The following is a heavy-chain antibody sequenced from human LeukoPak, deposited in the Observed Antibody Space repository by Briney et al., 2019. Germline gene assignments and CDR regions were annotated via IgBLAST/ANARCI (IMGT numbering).Heavy chain of an antibody. CDR3: ARGGLHCSSTSCYEEAFDY. J-gene: IGHJ4*02. D-gene: IGHD2-2*01. CDR2: IWNDGSDK. V-gene: IGHV3-33*01. CDR1: GFTFSSHG. Sequence: PGGSLRLSCEASGFTFSSHGMHWVRQPPGKGLEWVAVIWNDGSDKYYGDSVKGRFTVSRDNSKNTLYLQMDSLRAEDTAVYYCARGGLHCSSTSCYEEAFDYWGQGTLVTVSS.